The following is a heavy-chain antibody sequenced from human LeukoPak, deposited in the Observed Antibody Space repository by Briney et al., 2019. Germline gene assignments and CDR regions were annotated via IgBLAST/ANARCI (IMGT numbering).Heavy chain of an antibody. V-gene: IGHV1-69*05. CDR3: ARVRDYYDSSGLFDY. D-gene: IGHD3-22*01. CDR1: GDSFGTYG. CDR2: IIPIFGTA. J-gene: IGHJ4*02. Sequence: SVKVSCKASGDSFGTYGITWVRQALGQGLEWMGGIIPIFGTANYAQKFQGRVTITTDESTSTAYMELSSLRSEDTAVYYCARVRDYYDSSGLFDYWGQGTLVTVSS.